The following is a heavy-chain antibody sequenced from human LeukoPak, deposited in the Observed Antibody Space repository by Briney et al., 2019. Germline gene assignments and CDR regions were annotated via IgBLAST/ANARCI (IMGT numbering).Heavy chain of an antibody. D-gene: IGHD3-16*01. CDR2: ISPDGSAK. CDR1: GFTFSHHW. Sequence: GGSLRLPCGASGFTFSHHWMSWVRQAPGKGLEWMANISPDGSAKFYVDSVKGRFTISRDNAKNSLYLQMSNLRAEDTAVYFCARGGGLDVWGQGATVTVSS. V-gene: IGHV3-7*03. CDR3: ARGGGLDV. J-gene: IGHJ6*02.